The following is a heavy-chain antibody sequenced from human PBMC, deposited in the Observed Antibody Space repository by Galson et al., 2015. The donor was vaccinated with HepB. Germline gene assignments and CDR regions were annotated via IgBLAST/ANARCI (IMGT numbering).Heavy chain of an antibody. J-gene: IGHJ4*02. Sequence: SLRLSCAASGFRFYSYSMNWVRQTPGKGLEWVSYISSSSSIIKYADSVKDRFTISRDNAKNSLYLQMNSLRAEDTAVYYCARAGDLDYWGQGTLVTVSS. CDR2: ISSSSSII. CDR1: GFRFYSYS. V-gene: IGHV3-48*01. CDR3: ARAGDLDY.